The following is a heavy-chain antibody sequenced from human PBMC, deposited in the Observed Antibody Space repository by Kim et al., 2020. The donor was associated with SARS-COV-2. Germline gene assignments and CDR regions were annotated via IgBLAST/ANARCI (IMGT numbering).Heavy chain of an antibody. J-gene: IGHJ3*02. CDR3: ARDRYYDSSGDAFDI. D-gene: IGHD3-22*01. V-gene: IGHV1-46*01. Sequence: QKIQGRVTMTRDTSTSTVYMELSSLRSEDTAVYYCARDRYYDSSGDAFDIWGQGTMVTVSS.